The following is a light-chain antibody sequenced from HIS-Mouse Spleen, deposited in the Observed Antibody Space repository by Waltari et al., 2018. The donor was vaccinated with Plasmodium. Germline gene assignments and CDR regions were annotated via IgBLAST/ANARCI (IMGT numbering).Light chain of an antibody. CDR2: EGS. CDR3: CSYAGSSTNWV. Sequence: QSALTPPASVSGSPRQSIPISCPGTSRAVGSYNLFSWYQPHPGKAPKLMIYEGSKRPSGVSNRFSGSKSGNTASLTISGLQAEDEADYYCCSYAGSSTNWVFGGGTKLTVL. CDR1: SRAVGSYNL. V-gene: IGLV2-23*01. J-gene: IGLJ3*02.